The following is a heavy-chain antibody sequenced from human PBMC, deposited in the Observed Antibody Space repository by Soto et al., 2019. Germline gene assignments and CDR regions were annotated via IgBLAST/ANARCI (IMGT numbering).Heavy chain of an antibody. V-gene: IGHV3-21*01. CDR3: ARAPTFAIFGVVIDGGYYYYGMDV. CDR2: ISSSSYI. D-gene: IGHD3-3*01. CDR1: GFTFSSYS. Sequence: GGSLRLSCAASGFTFSSYSMNWVRQAPGKGLEWVSSISSSSYIYYADSVKGRFTISRDNAKNSLYLQMNSLRAEDTAVYYCARAPTFAIFGVVIDGGYYYYGMDVWGQGTTVTVSS. J-gene: IGHJ6*02.